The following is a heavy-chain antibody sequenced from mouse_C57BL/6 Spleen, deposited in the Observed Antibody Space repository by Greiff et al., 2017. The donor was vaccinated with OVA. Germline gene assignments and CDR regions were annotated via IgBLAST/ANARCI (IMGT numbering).Heavy chain of an antibody. CDR2: INPNNGGT. J-gene: IGHJ4*01. CDR1: GYTFTDYN. CDR3: ARNGYYLYYDAMDD. V-gene: IGHV1-22*01. D-gene: IGHD2-3*01. Sequence: EVQLQQSGPELVKPGASVKMSCTASGYTFTDYNLHWVKQSPGKSLEWIGFINPNNGGTSYNQKFKGKANLTVNKYSHTAYMELRSLTSEDSAVYYYARNGYYLYYDAMDDWGQGTSVTVSS.